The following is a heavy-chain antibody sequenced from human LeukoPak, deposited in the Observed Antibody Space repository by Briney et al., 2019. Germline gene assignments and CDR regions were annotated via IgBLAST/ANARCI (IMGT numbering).Heavy chain of an antibody. CDR3: AKEAKDRGRITMIVVVIGIDY. D-gene: IGHD3-22*01. J-gene: IGHJ4*02. Sequence: TGGSLRLSCAASGFTFSSYAMSWVRQAPGKGLEWVSAISGSGGSTYYADSVKGRFTISRDNSKNTLYLQMNSLRAEDTAVYYCAKEAKDRGRITMIVVVIGIDYWGQGTLVTVSS. V-gene: IGHV3-23*01. CDR2: ISGSGGST. CDR1: GFTFSSYA.